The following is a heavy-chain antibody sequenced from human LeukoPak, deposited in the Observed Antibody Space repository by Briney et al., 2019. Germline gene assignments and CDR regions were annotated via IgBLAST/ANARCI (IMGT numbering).Heavy chain of an antibody. CDR3: ASITMVREGY. V-gene: IGHV4-39*07. J-gene: IGHJ4*02. CDR2: INHSGST. CDR1: GGSISSSSYY. Sequence: SETLSLTCTVSGGSISSSSYYWGWIRQPPGKGLEWIGEINHSGSTNYNPSLKSRVTISVDTSKNQFSLKLSSVTAADTAVYYCASITMVREGYWGQGTLVTVSS. D-gene: IGHD3-10*01.